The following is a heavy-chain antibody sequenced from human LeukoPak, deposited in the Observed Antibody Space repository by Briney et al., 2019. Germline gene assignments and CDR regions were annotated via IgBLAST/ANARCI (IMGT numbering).Heavy chain of an antibody. V-gene: IGHV3-30*18. CDR2: ISYDGSSK. CDR3: AKVADYEVDY. J-gene: IGHJ4*02. Sequence: GGSLRLSCAGSGFSFSSYGMHWVRQAPGKGLEWVAVISYDGSSKYYADPVKGRFTISRDNPKNTLYLQMNSLRAEDTAVYYCAKVADYEVDYWGQGTLVTVSS. D-gene: IGHD4-17*01. CDR1: GFSFSSYG.